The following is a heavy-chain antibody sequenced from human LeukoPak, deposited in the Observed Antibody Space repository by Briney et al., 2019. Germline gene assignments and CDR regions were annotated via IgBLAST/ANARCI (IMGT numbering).Heavy chain of an antibody. Sequence: GASVKVSCKASGYTFTSYDINWVRQATGQGLEWMGWMNPNSGNTGYAQKFRGRVTMTRNTSISTAYMELSSLRSEDTAVYYCARGPTEWELLFQHWGQGTLVTVSS. CDR2: MNPNSGNT. J-gene: IGHJ1*01. D-gene: IGHD1-26*01. CDR3: ARGPTEWELLFQH. CDR1: GYTFTSYD. V-gene: IGHV1-8*01.